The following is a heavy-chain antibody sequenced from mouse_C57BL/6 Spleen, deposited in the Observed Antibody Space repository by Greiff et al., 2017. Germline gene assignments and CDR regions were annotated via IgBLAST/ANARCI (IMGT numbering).Heavy chain of an antibody. J-gene: IGHJ1*03. CDR2: INPNNGGT. Sequence: VQLQQSGPELVKPGASVKISCKASGYTFTDYYMNWVKQSHGKSLEWIGDINPNNGGTSYNQKFKGKATLTVDKSSSTAYMELRSLTSEDSAVYYCARSEYGSSYRYFDVWGTGTTVTVSS. CDR3: ARSEYGSSYRYFDV. D-gene: IGHD1-1*01. V-gene: IGHV1-26*01. CDR1: GYTFTDYY.